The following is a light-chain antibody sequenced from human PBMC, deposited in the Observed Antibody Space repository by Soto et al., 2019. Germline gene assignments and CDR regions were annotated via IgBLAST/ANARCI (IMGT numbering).Light chain of an antibody. V-gene: IGKV4-1*01. CDR3: HQYYSIPFT. J-gene: IGKJ3*01. Sequence: DIVMTQSPDSLAVSLGERATINCMSSQNILDSSNNENRLAWYQQRPGQPPKLLIYWASTRESGVPDRFSGSGSGTDFSLTISSLQAEDVAVYYCHQYYSIPFTFGPGTKVDVK. CDR2: WAS. CDR1: QNILDSSNNENR.